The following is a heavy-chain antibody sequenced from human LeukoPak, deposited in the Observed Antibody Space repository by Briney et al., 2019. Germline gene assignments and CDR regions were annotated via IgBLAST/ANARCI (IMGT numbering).Heavy chain of an antibody. CDR3: ARDVTEPVFYDT. CDR2: ISNSGDNK. CDR1: GFTFSSYA. V-gene: IGHV3-23*01. D-gene: IGHD2-8*01. Sequence: PGGSLRLSCTASGFTFSSYAMNWVRQAPGKGLEWVSSISNSGDNKYYADAVKGRFTISRDNFKNTVYLQMYSLRVEDTARYYCARDVTEPVFYDTWGQGTLASVSS. J-gene: IGHJ4*02.